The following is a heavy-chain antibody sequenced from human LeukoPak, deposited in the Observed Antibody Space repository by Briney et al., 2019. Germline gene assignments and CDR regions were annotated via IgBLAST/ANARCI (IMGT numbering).Heavy chain of an antibody. D-gene: IGHD1-26*01. CDR3: VRLGGSYFRHGYYFYYMDV. J-gene: IGHJ6*03. Sequence: SETLSLTCTVSGGSLTDSSFFWGWIRQSPGAGLEWIGKIYLDGRTNYDPSLRNRVTISVDTSKNQFSLRPTSVTAADRAVYYCVRLGGSYFRHGYYFYYMDVWGKGTTVTVSS. CDR1: GGSLTDSSFF. CDR2: IYLDGRT. V-gene: IGHV4-39*01.